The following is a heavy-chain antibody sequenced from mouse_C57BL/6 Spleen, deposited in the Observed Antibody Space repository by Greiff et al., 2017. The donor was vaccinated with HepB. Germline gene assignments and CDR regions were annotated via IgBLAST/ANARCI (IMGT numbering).Heavy chain of an antibody. CDR1: GYSFTGYY. CDR2: INPSTGGT. J-gene: IGHJ4*01. CDR3: ARTTTVWAMDY. Sequence: VQLQQSGPELVKPGASVKISCKASGYSFTGYYMNWVKQSPEKSLEWIGEINPSTGGTTYNQKFKAKATLTVDKSSSTAYMQLKRLTSEDSAVYYCARTTTVWAMDYWGQGTSVTVSS. V-gene: IGHV1-42*01. D-gene: IGHD1-1*01.